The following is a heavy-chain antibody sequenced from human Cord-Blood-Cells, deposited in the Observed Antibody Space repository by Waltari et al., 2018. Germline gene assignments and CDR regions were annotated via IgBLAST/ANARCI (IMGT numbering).Heavy chain of an antibody. J-gene: IGHJ4*02. V-gene: IGHV4-38-2*02. CDR1: GYSISSGYY. Sequence: QVQLQESGPGLVKPSETLSLTCTVPGYSISSGYYWGWIRQPPGKGLEWIGSIYHSGSTYYNPSLKSRVTISVDTSKNQFSLKLSSVTAADTAVYYCARDSEAYCGGDCYDSSFDYWGQGTLVTVSS. CDR3: ARDSEAYCGGDCYDSSFDY. CDR2: IYHSGST. D-gene: IGHD2-21*01.